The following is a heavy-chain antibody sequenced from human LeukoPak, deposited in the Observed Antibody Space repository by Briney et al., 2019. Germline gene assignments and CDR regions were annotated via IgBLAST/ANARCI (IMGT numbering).Heavy chain of an antibody. J-gene: IGHJ4*02. CDR2: INHSGST. CDR1: GGSFSGYY. CDR3: ARHSPWGSSWPSDY. D-gene: IGHD6-13*01. Sequence: SETLSLTCAAYGGSFSGYYWSWIRQPPGKGLEWIGEINHSGSTNYNPSLKSRVTISVDTSKNQFSLKLSSVTAADTAVYYCARHSPWGSSWPSDYWGQGTLVTASS. V-gene: IGHV4-34*01.